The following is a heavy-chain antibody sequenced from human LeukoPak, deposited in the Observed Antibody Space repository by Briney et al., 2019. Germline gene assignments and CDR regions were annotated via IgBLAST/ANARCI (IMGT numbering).Heavy chain of an antibody. Sequence: GGSLRLSCAVSGFTFSSYAMSWVRQAPGKGLEWVSAISGSGGSTYYADSVKGRFTISRDNSKNTLYLQMNSLRAEDTAVYYCDIVVAASLGGGRDYWGQGTLVTVSS. CDR1: GFTFSSYA. CDR2: ISGSGGST. V-gene: IGHV3-23*01. D-gene: IGHD2-15*01. J-gene: IGHJ4*02. CDR3: DIVVAASLGGGRDY.